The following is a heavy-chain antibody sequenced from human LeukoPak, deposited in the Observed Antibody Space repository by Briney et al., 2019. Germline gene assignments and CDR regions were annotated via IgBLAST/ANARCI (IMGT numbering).Heavy chain of an antibody. CDR3: ALTAYPGLDV. CDR1: GFTFNSYA. D-gene: IGHD3-9*01. V-gene: IGHV3-23*01. Sequence: PGGSLRLSCAASGFTFNSYAMIWVRQAPGKGLEWVSAISGSGGSTYYADSVKGRFIMSRDNSKNTLYLQMNSLRAEDTAVYYCALTAYPGLDVWGQGTTVTVSS. J-gene: IGHJ6*02. CDR2: ISGSGGST.